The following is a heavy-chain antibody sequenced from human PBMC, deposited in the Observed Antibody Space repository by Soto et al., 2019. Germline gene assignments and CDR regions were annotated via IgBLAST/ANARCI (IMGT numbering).Heavy chain of an antibody. CDR3: ANSYASEILWFGELLYNYFDY. CDR1: GFTFSSYA. J-gene: IGHJ4*02. CDR2: ISGSGGST. D-gene: IGHD3-10*01. V-gene: IGHV3-23*01. Sequence: PGGSLRLSCAASGFTFSSYAMSWVRQAPGKGLEWVSAISGSGGSTYHADSVKGRFTISRDNSKNTLYLQMNSLRAEDTAVYYCANSYASEILWFGELLYNYFDYWGQGTLVTVSS.